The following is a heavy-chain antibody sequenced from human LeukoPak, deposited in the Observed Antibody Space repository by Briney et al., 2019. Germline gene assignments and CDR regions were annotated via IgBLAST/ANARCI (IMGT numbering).Heavy chain of an antibody. CDR1: GFIFSSYA. J-gene: IGHJ4*02. CDR2: ISSSGGRT. Sequence: PGGSLRLSCAASGFIFSSYAMSWVRLAPGKGLEWISVISSSGGRTDYADSVKGRFTISRDNSKNTLYLQMNSLRAEDTAVYYCAKTALAVAGIVPVESELDYWGQGTLVTVSS. D-gene: IGHD6-19*01. CDR3: AKTALAVAGIVPVESELDY. V-gene: IGHV3-23*01.